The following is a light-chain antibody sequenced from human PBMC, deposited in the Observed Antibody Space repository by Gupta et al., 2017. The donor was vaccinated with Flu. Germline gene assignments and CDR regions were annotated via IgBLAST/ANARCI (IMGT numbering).Light chain of an antibody. J-gene: IGKJ1*01. CDR3: QHRSDLWT. CDR2: DAF. CDR1: QSVGDF. V-gene: IGKV3-11*01. Sequence: EPVLTQSPATLSLSPGESATLSCRASQSVGDFLAWYQKKPGQSPRLLLYDAFHRATGIPARCRGSGSGTDVALTMRSLEPEDSAVYYCQHRSDLWTFGQGTKVEI.